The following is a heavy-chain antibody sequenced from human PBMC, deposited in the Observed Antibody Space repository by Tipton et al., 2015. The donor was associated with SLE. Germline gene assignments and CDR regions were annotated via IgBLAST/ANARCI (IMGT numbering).Heavy chain of an antibody. CDR2: MNPNTGYT. D-gene: IGHD7-27*01. CDR3: ARGPHWVDY. Sequence: QLVQSGAEVKKPGASVKVSCRASGYTFSSYDINWVRQATGQGLEWMGWMNPNTGYTVFAQKFQGRVTMTRDTSISTAYMELSSLKSEDTAVYYCARGPHWVDYWGQGTLVTVSS. V-gene: IGHV1-8*02. J-gene: IGHJ4*02. CDR1: GYTFSSYD.